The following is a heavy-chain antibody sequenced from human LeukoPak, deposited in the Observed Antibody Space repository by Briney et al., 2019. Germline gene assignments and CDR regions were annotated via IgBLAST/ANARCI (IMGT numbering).Heavy chain of an antibody. CDR2: INPSGGST. D-gene: IGHD4-17*01. V-gene: IGHV1-46*01. CDR3: ARGNYGDGIFDY. CDR1: GYTFTTYG. Sequence: GASVKVSCKASGYTFTTYGISWVRQAPGQGLEWMGIINPSGGSTSYAQKFQGRVTMTRDTSTSTVYMELSSLRSEDTAVYYCARGNYGDGIFDYWGQGTLVTVSS. J-gene: IGHJ4*02.